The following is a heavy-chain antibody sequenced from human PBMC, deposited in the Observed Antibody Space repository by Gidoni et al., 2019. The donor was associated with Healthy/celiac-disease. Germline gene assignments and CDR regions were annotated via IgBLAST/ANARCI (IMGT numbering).Heavy chain of an antibody. Sequence: QVQLVESGGGLVKPGGSLRLSCSASGFPLRYYYLRWLPQGPGKGLEWVSYISSSGSTIYYADSVKGRFTISRDNAKNSLYLQMNSLRAEDTAVYYCARDQRYYDFWSGYQRRRNAFDIWGQGTMVTVSS. CDR1: GFPLRYYY. D-gene: IGHD3-3*01. CDR2: ISSSGSTI. V-gene: IGHV3-11*01. CDR3: ARDQRYYDFWSGYQRRRNAFDI. J-gene: IGHJ3*02.